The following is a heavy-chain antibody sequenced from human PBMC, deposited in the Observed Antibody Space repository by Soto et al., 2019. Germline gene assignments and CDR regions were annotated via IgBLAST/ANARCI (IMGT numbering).Heavy chain of an antibody. CDR2: ISSGGDNT. CDR3: AKYIAAAGPYYYYYGMDV. CDR1: GFTFNNFA. D-gene: IGHD6-13*01. Sequence: PGGALRLSCAASGFTFNNFAMTWVRQAPGKGLEWVSSISSGGDNTYYADSVKGRFTISRDNPKNTLYLHMNSRRAADTAVYYCAKYIAAAGPYYYYYGMDVWGQGTPVTDSS. J-gene: IGHJ6*02. V-gene: IGHV3-23*01.